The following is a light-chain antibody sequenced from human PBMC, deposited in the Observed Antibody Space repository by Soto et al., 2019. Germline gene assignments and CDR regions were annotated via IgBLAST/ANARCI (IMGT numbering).Light chain of an antibody. CDR3: QQYGSSPQT. CDR2: GAS. CDR1: QSVSSN. Sequence: DIVMTQSPATLSVSPGERATLSCRASQSVSSNLAWYQQKPGQAPRLLIYGASTRATGIPDRFSGSGSGTDFTLTISRLEPEDFAVFYCQQYGSSPQTFGQGTMVDTK. V-gene: IGKV3-20*01. J-gene: IGKJ1*01.